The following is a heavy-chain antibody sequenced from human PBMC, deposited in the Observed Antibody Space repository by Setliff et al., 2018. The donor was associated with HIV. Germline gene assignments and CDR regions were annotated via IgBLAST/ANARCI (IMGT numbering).Heavy chain of an antibody. CDR1: GGSISGTYY. V-gene: IGHV4-61*09. CDR2: IYSSGTT. CDR3: ARHPPNLDWLDP. Sequence: SETLSLTCTVSGGSISGTYYWTWIRQPAGKGLEWIGHIYSSGTTNYNPSLKSRVTISVDTSKNQFSLKLSSVTAADTAVYYCARHPPNLDWLDPWGQGTLVTVSS. J-gene: IGHJ5*02.